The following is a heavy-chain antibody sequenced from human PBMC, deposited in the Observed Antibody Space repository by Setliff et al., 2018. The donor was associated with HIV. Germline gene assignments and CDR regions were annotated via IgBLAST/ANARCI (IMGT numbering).Heavy chain of an antibody. Sequence: PGGSLRLSCVASGLTFNRYWMSWVRQAPGKGLEWVSAISGSGGSTYYADSVKGRFTISSDNSKNTLYLQMNSLRAEDTAVYHCARSPQGGYFDYWGQGTLVTVSS. CDR3: ARSPQGGYFDY. J-gene: IGHJ4*03. CDR2: ISGSGGST. V-gene: IGHV3-23*01. CDR1: GLTFNRYW.